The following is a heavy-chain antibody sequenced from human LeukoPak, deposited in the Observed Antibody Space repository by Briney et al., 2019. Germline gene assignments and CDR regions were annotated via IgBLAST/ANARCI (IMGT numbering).Heavy chain of an antibody. CDR2: IYTSGST. CDR1: GGSFSGYY. J-gene: IGHJ4*02. D-gene: IGHD2-21*02. V-gene: IGHV4-59*10. CDR3: ASTAAYCGGDCYSGQIDY. Sequence: SETLSLTCAVYGGSFSGYYWSWIRQPAGKGLEWIGRIYTSGSTNYNPSLKSRVTISVDTSKNQFSLKLSSVTAADTAVYYCASTAAYCGGDCYSGQIDYWGQGTLVTVSS.